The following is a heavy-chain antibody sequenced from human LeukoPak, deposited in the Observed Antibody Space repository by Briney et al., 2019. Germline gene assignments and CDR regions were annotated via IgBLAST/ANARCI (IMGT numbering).Heavy chain of an antibody. V-gene: IGHV1-2*06. Sequence: GASVKVSCKASGYTFTGYYIHWVRQAPGQGLEWMGRINPNSGGTDYAQKFQGKVTMTRDTSINTAYMELSRLRSEDTAVYYCALLATTVVTRFDYWGQGTLVTVSS. J-gene: IGHJ4*02. CDR2: INPNSGGT. CDR3: ALLATTVVTRFDY. D-gene: IGHD4-23*01. CDR1: GYTFTGYY.